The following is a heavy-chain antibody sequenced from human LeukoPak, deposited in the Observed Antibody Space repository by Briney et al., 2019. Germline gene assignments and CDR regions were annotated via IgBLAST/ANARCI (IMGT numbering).Heavy chain of an antibody. CDR2: INPSGGST. J-gene: IGHJ4*02. CDR3: ARERYYDSSGYPSYFDY. V-gene: IGHV1-46*01. CDR1: GYTFTSYY. Sequence: ASVKVSCKASGYTFTSYYMHWVRQAPGQGLEWMGIINPSGGSTSYAQKFQGRVTMTRYTSTGTVYMELSSLRSEDTAVYYCARERYYDSSGYPSYFDYWGQGTLVTVSS. D-gene: IGHD3-22*01.